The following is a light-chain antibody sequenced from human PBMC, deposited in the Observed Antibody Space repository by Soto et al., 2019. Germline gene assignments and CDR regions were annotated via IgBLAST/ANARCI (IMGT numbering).Light chain of an antibody. CDR1: QSVSSN. Sequence: RVMTQSPATLSVSPGERATLSCRASQSVSSNLAWYQQKPGQAPRLLIYGASIRATGVPARFSGSGSWSDFTLTISSLQSEDFAIYYCQQYNNWPSMYTFGQGTKLEIK. J-gene: IGKJ2*01. CDR3: QQYNNWPSMYT. CDR2: GAS. V-gene: IGKV3-15*01.